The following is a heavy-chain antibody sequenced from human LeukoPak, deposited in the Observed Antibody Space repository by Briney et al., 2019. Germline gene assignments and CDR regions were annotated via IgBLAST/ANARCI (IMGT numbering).Heavy chain of an antibody. V-gene: IGHV1-18*01. CDR2: ISAYNGNT. D-gene: IGHD2-2*01. Sequence: ASVKVSCKASGYTFASYGISWVRQAPGQGLEWMGWISAYNGNTNYAQKLQGRVTMTTDTSTSTAYMELRSLRSDDTAVYYCARDPDIVVVPAANYYGMDVWGQGTTVTVSS. CDR3: ARDPDIVVVPAANYYGMDV. CDR1: GYTFASYG. J-gene: IGHJ6*02.